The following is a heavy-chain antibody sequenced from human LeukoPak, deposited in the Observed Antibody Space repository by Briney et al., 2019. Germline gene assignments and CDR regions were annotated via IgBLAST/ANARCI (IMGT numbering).Heavy chain of an antibody. CDR2: ISSSGSTI. CDR3: ARDGSSSWAPNWYFGL. Sequence: GGSLRLSCAASGFTFSSYEMNWVRQAPGKGLEWVSYISSSGSTIYYADSVKGRFTISRGNAKNSLYLQMNSLRAEDTAVYYCARDGSSSWAPNWYFGLWGRGTLVTVSS. D-gene: IGHD6-13*01. J-gene: IGHJ2*01. CDR1: GFTFSSYE. V-gene: IGHV3-48*03.